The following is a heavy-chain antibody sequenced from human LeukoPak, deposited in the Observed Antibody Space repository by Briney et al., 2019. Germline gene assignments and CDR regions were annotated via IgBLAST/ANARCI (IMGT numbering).Heavy chain of an antibody. CDR1: GFTFSSYS. CDR3: ARAKVGKGGSSGYYNWFAP. J-gene: IGHJ5*02. CDR2: ISSSSSYI. D-gene: IGHD3-22*01. Sequence: GGSLRLSCAASGFTFSSYSMNWVRQAPEKGLEWASSISSSSSYIYYADSVKGRFTISRDNAENSLYLQMNSLRAEDTAVYYCARAKVGKGGSSGYYNWFAPWGQGTLVTVSS. V-gene: IGHV3-21*01.